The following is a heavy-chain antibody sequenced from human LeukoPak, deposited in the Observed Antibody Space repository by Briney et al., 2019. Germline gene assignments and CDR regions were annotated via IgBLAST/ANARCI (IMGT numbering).Heavy chain of an antibody. J-gene: IGHJ5*02. CDR2: IWSDATNM. CDR3: AKDAQRGFDYSNSLQS. CDR1: GFTFSHYG. Sequence: GRSLRLSCATSGFTFSHYGMHWVRKAPGKGLEWVAVIWSDATNMYYGDSVKGRFVISRDNSKNTIYLQMNSLRVEDTAVYYCAKDAQRGFDYSNSLQSWGQGTLVTVSS. D-gene: IGHD4-11*01. V-gene: IGHV3-33*06.